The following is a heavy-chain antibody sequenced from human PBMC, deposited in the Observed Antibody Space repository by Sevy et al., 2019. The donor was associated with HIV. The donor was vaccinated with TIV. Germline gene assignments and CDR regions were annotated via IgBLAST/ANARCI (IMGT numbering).Heavy chain of an antibody. CDR1: GFTFGGSG. J-gene: IGHJ5*02. V-gene: IGHV3-73*01. Sequence: RGSLRLSCAGSGFTFGGSGLHWVRQASGKGLEWVGRIRSRGNNYATEYGASVKGRFTISRDDSKNTAYLQMTSLKTEDAAVYYCATELYDSSGLDGWGQGTLVTVSS. CDR3: ATELYDSSGLDG. CDR2: IRSRGNNYAT. D-gene: IGHD3-22*01.